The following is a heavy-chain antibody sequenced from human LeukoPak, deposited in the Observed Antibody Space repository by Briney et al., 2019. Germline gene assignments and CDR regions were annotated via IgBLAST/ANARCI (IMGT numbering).Heavy chain of an antibody. CDR2: TYTDGRT. CDR3: AREGGHCNSMSCSLAH. D-gene: IGHD2/OR15-2a*01. V-gene: IGHV3-53*01. CDR1: GFIVTSYQ. J-gene: IGHJ4*02. Sequence: TGGSLRLSCAASGFIVTSYQMTWVRQAPGKGPECVSVTYTDGRTRYADSVRGRFTVSRDDAKTTLYLQMNSLRAEDTALYYCAREGGHCNSMSCSLAHWGQGTLVTVSS.